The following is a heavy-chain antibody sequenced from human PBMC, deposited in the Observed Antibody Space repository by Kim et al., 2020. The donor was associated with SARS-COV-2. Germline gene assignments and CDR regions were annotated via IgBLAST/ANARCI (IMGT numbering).Heavy chain of an antibody. J-gene: IGHJ4*02. CDR1: GGSISSSSYY. V-gene: IGHV4-39*01. CDR2: IHYRGST. Sequence: SETLSLTCTVSGGSISSSSYYWGWIRQSPGKGLECVGSIHYRGSTYNNPSLESRVTMSVDTSKNQFSLKLNSVTAADTAVYYCARRHRDGYSPFDYWGQGILVTVSS. D-gene: IGHD4-4*01. CDR3: ARRHRDGYSPFDY.